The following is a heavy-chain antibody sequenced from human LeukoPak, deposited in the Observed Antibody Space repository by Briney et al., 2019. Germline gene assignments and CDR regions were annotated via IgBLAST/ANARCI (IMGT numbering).Heavy chain of an antibody. J-gene: IGHJ4*02. CDR3: ASTLRTATFDY. V-gene: IGHV4-39*07. CDR2: IYYSGST. D-gene: IGHD5-24*01. Sequence: PSETLSLTCTVSGGSISSSSYYWGWIRQPPGKGLEWIGGIYYSGSTYYSPSLKSRVTISVDTSKNQFSLKLSSVTAADTAVYYCASTLRTATFDYWGQGTLVTVSS. CDR1: GGSISSSSYY.